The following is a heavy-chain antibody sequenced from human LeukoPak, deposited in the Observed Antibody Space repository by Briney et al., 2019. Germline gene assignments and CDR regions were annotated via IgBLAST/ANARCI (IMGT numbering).Heavy chain of an antibody. Sequence: PGGSLRLSCAASGFTFSNAWMSWVRQAQGKGLEWVGRIKSKTDGSTTDYAAPVKGRFTISRDDSKHTLYLQMNSLKAEDTAVYYCTSCYGDYVMPSDYWGQGTLVTVSS. D-gene: IGHD4-17*01. CDR3: TSCYGDYVMPSDY. CDR1: GFTFSNAW. J-gene: IGHJ4*02. V-gene: IGHV3-15*01. CDR2: IKSKTDGSTT.